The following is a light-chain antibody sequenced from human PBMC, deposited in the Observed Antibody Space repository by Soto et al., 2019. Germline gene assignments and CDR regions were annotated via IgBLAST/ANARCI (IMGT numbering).Light chain of an antibody. V-gene: IGKV1-39*01. CDR1: RNVSIY. J-gene: IGKJ5*01. Sequence: TPSPSSPAASVGDRLTLPCRASRNVSIYLNWYQHKPGKGPTLLIHATSNLQIGVPSRFSGSGSGTEFTLTISSLEPEDFGTYYCQQSYKMPSFGQGTRLEIK. CDR2: ATS. CDR3: QQSYKMPS.